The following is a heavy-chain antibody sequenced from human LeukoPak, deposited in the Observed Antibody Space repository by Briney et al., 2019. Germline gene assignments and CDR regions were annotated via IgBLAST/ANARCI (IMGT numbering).Heavy chain of an antibody. D-gene: IGHD2-8*01. CDR2: ISYGGSNK. Sequence: PGRSLRLSCAASGFTFSSYGMHWVRQAPGKGLEWVAVISYGGSNKYYADSVKGRFTISRDNSKNTLYLQMDSLRAEDTALYYCARDRQRSSMGVMDYWGQGTLVTVSS. V-gene: IGHV3-30*03. CDR3: ARDRQRSSMGVMDY. J-gene: IGHJ4*02. CDR1: GFTFSSYG.